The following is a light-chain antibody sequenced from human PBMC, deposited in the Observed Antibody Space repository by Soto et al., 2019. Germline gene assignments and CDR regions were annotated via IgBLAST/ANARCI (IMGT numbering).Light chain of an antibody. CDR1: SSNVGSYKL. J-gene: IGLJ1*01. V-gene: IGLV2-23*02. CDR2: EVN. CDR3: CSSGGSPTYV. Sequence: QSALTQPASVSGSPGQSITISCTGTSSNVGSYKLVSWYQQHPGKAPKLMIFEVNKRPSGVSNRFSGSKSGNTASLTISGLKVEDGADYYCCSSGGSPTYVFGTGTKATVL.